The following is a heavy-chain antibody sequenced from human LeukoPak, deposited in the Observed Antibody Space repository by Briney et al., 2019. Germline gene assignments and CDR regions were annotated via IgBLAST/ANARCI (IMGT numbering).Heavy chain of an antibody. D-gene: IGHD3-10*01. CDR1: GFTVSSNY. CDR3: ASEPRTFFGSGSYRYT. V-gene: IGHV3-66*01. Sequence: PGGSLRLSCAASGFTVSSNYMSWVRQAPGKGLEWVSVIYSGGSTYYADSVKGRFTISRDNAKNSLYLQMNSLRAEDTAVYYCASEPRTFFGSGSYRYTWGQGTLVTVSS. CDR2: IYSGGST. J-gene: IGHJ4*02.